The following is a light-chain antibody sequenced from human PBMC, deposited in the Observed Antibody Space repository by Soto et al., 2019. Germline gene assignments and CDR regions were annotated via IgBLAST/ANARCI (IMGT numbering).Light chain of an antibody. Sequence: QSVLTQPASVSGSPGQSITISCTGTSSDVGGYNFVSWYQQHPGNAPKLMISDVSNRPSGVSNRFSGSKSGNTASLTISGLQAEDEADYYCSSYTSSSTSYVFGTGTKLTVL. CDR2: DVS. CDR3: SSYTSSSTSYV. CDR1: SSDVGGYNF. V-gene: IGLV2-14*03. J-gene: IGLJ1*01.